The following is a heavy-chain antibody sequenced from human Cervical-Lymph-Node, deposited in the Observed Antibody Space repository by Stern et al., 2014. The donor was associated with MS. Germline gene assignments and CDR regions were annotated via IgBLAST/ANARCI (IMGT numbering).Heavy chain of an antibody. J-gene: IGHJ6*02. V-gene: IGHV1-8*01. CDR3: ARGLLITFGGNTVHGYNGLDV. CDR2: MNPNSGKT. Sequence: VQLVQSGAEVKKPGASVKVSCKTSGYTFTTYDVSWVRQATGQGLEWMGWMNPNSGKTAYAPKFQGRVTMTRNTSITTAYMDLSSLTSEDTAVYYCARGLLITFGGNTVHGYNGLDVWGQGTTVTVSS. CDR1: GYTFTTYD. D-gene: IGHD3-16*01.